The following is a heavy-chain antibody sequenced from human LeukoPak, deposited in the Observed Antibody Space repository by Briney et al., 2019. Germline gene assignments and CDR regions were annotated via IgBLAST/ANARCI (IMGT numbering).Heavy chain of an antibody. J-gene: IGHJ4*02. Sequence: PGGSLRLSCAASGFTFSSYAMSWVRQAPGKGLEWVSAISGSGGSTYYADSVKGRFTISRDNSKNTLYLQMNSLTAEDTAVYYCVRDLIGSCSSTSCSSTVPGHDFDYWGQGTLVTVSS. D-gene: IGHD2-2*01. V-gene: IGHV3-23*01. CDR1: GFTFSSYA. CDR2: ISGSGGST. CDR3: VRDLIGSCSSTSCSSTVPGHDFDY.